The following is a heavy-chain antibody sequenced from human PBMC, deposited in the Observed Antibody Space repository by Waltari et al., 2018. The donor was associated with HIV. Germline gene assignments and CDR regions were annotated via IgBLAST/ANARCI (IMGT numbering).Heavy chain of an antibody. CDR1: GGSISSSIYY. CDR3: ARSGDFWSGYYTGRVYYYGMDV. D-gene: IGHD3-3*01. Sequence: QLPLQESGPGLVKPSETLSLTCTVSGGSISSSIYYWGWIRQPPGKGLEWIGSIYYSGSTYYNPSLKSRVTISVDTSKNQFSLKLSSVTAADTAVYYCARSGDFWSGYYTGRVYYYGMDVWGQGTTVTVSS. J-gene: IGHJ6*02. V-gene: IGHV4-39*07. CDR2: IYYSGST.